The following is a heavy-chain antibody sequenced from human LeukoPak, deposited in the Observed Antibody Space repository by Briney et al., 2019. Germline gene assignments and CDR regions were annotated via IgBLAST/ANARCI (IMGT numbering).Heavy chain of an antibody. CDR2: IRYDGSNK. CDR3: ARESDSSGLYYFDY. V-gene: IGHV3-30*02. J-gene: IGHJ4*02. D-gene: IGHD3-22*01. Sequence: GGSLRLSCAASGFTFSSYGMHWVRQAPGKGLEWVAFIRYDGSNKYYADSVKGRFTISRDNSKNTLYMQMNSPTAEDTAVYYCARESDSSGLYYFDYWGQGTLVTVSS. CDR1: GFTFSSYG.